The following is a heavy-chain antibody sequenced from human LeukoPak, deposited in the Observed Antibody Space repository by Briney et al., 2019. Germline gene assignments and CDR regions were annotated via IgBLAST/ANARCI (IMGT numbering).Heavy chain of an antibody. Sequence: AGSLTLSSSASGFTFSSYAMSWLRQAPGKGLEWVSAIGGSGGSTYYADSVKGRFTISRDNSKNTLYLQMNSLRAEDTAVYYCAPLTGGYYFDYWGQGTLVTVSS. D-gene: IGHD1-20*01. V-gene: IGHV3-23*01. CDR1: GFTFSSYA. CDR2: IGGSGGST. J-gene: IGHJ4*02. CDR3: APLTGGYYFDY.